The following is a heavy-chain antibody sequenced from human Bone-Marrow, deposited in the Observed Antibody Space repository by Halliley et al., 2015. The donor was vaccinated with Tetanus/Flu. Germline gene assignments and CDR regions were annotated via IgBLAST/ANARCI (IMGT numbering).Heavy chain of an antibody. Sequence: TLSLTCTVSGGSLSSGSHYWGWIRQPPGKGLEWIGSIHYSGRTYYNPSLKSRVTISVDTSKNQFSLKLSSVTAADRAVYYCARGLGMDVWGQGTPVTVSS. V-gene: IGHV4-39*01. CDR3: ARGLGMDV. J-gene: IGHJ6*02. CDR1: GGSLSSGSHY. CDR2: IHYSGRT.